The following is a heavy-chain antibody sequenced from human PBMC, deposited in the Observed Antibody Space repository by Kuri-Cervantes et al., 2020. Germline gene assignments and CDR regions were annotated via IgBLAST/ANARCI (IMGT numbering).Heavy chain of an antibody. J-gene: IGHJ3*02. D-gene: IGHD6-19*01. CDR3: ARGRRGWYAFDI. CDR1: GGSISSGGYS. V-gene: IGHV4-30-2*01. CDR2: IYHSGST. Sequence: SQALSLTCAVSGGSISSGGYSWSWIRQPPGKGLEWIGYIYHSGSTNYNPSLKSRVTISVDTSKNQFSLKLSSVTAADTAVYYCARGRRGWYAFDIWGQGTMVTVSS.